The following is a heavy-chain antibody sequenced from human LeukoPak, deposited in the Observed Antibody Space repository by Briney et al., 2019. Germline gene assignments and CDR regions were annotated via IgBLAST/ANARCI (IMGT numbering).Heavy chain of an antibody. CDR1: GFTFSSYW. V-gene: IGHV3-7*01. CDR3: ARDVAGSLDY. Sequence: GGSLRLSCVASGFTFSSYWMAWVRQAPGKGLEWVAHIKQDESEKKYVVSVKGRFTLPRENAKHTVFLQMNRLRREDTAVYYCARDVAGSLDYWGQGTMVTVSS. J-gene: IGHJ4*02. CDR2: IKQDESEK. D-gene: IGHD1-26*01.